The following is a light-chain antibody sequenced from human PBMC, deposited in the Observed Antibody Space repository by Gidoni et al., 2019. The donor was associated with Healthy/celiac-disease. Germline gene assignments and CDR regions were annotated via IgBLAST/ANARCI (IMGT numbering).Light chain of an antibody. Sequence: DIQMTQSPSSLSASVGDRVTITCRASQSISSYLNLYQQKPGKAPKLLIYAASSLQSGVPSRFSGSGSGTDFSLTISSLQPEDFATYSCQQSYSTPNTFGQGTKLEIK. CDR3: QQSYSTPNT. CDR1: QSISSY. CDR2: AAS. J-gene: IGKJ2*01. V-gene: IGKV1-39*01.